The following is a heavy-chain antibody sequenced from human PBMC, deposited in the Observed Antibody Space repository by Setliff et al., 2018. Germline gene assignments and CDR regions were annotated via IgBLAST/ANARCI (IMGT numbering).Heavy chain of an antibody. CDR3: ARDGVFYAMDF. Sequence: LSLTCAASGFTFSSYAMTWVRQAPGKGLEWVSAIRGSGDATSYADSVKGRFTVSRDKSRNTMYLQMNSLRGEDTAVYYCARDGVFYAMDFWGQGTTVTVSS. D-gene: IGHD3-10*01. J-gene: IGHJ6*02. CDR1: GFTFSSYA. CDR2: IRGSGDAT. V-gene: IGHV3-23*01.